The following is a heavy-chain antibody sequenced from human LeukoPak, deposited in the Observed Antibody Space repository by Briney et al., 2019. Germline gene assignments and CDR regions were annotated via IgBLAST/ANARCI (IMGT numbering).Heavy chain of an antibody. J-gene: IGHJ3*02. CDR3: ARAEEAVMITFGGVIAHAFDI. Sequence: GGSLGLSCAASGFTFSSYAMHWVRQAPGKGLEWVAVISYDGSNKYYADSVKGRFTISRDNSKNTLYLQMNSLRAEDTAVYYCARAEEAVMITFGGVIAHAFDIWGQGTMVTVSS. D-gene: IGHD3-16*02. V-gene: IGHV3-30-3*01. CDR2: ISYDGSNK. CDR1: GFTFSSYA.